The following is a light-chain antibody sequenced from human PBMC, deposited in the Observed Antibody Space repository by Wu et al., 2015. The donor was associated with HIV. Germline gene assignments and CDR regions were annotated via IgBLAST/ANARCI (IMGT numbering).Light chain of an antibody. V-gene: IGKV3-11*01. CDR1: QSVGDY. CDR3: QHRQTWPFT. CDR2: NAS. Sequence: EIVLTQSPATLSLSPGERATLSCRASQSVGDYLAWFQQKPGQAPRLVIYNASTRASGIPARFSGSGSGTDFTLTISSLESEDFAIYYCQHRQTWPFTFGPG. J-gene: IGKJ3*01.